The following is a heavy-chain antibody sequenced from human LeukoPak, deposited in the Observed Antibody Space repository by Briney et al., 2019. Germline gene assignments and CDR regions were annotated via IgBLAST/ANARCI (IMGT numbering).Heavy chain of an antibody. CDR1: GFTVSSNY. CDR3: AGVSFSSGWYRDY. D-gene: IGHD6-19*01. J-gene: IGHJ4*02. V-gene: IGHV3-53*01. CDR2: IYSGGST. Sequence: PGGSLRLSCAASGFTVSSNYMSWVRQAPGKGLEWVSVIYSGGSTYYAASVKGRFSVSRDNSKNTVYLQMNSLRAEDTAVYYCAGVSFSSGWYRDYWGQGTLVTVSS.